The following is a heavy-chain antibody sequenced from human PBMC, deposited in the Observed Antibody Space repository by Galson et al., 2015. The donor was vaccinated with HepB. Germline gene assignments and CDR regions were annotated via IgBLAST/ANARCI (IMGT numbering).Heavy chain of an antibody. CDR1: GDTFSSNA. D-gene: IGHD6-6*01. CDR3: ARDSATRPFDS. V-gene: IGHV1-69*04. J-gene: IGHJ4*02. Sequence: SVKVSCKASGDTFSSNAIGWVRKAPGQGLEWMGRIIPILGIENHAQKFQGRVTITADKSTSTAYMELRSLRSEDTAVYYCARDSATRPFDSWGQGTLVTVSS. CDR2: IIPILGIE.